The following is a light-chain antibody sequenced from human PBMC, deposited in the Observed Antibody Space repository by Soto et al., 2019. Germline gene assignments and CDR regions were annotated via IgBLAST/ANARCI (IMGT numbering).Light chain of an antibody. CDR3: QQSGSSALT. V-gene: IGKV3D-20*01. CDR2: DAF. CDR1: QTVYNNY. Sequence: DIVLTQSPATLSSSPGERATLSCGASQTVYNNYVAWYQQKPGLAPRLLIADAFAMATGVPDRVSGTASVTDFTLAIGRLEPEDFAVYYCQQSGSSALTFRGGPEVEI. J-gene: IGKJ4*01.